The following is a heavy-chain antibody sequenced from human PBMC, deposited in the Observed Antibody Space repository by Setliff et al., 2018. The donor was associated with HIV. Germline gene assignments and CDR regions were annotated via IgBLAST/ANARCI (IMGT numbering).Heavy chain of an antibody. CDR3: ASTGGYSYGFFDS. D-gene: IGHD5-18*01. V-gene: IGHV4-34*01. CDR2: ITDDGTA. Sequence: SETLSLTCAVYGGSLTNYYWSWIRQSPGKGLEWIGEITDDGTATYTSSLKSRVTISVDTSKNQFSLKLSSVTAADTAVYYCASTGGYSYGFFDSWGQGALVTVSS. J-gene: IGHJ4*02. CDR1: GGSLTNYY.